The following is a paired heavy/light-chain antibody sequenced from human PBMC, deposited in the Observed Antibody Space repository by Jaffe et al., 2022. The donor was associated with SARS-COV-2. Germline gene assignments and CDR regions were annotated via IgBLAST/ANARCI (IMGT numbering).Light chain of an antibody. Sequence: DIQMTQSPSTLSASVGDRVTITCRASQSISSWLAWYQQKPGKAPNLLIYKASTLESGVPSRFSGSGSGTEFTLTISSLQPDDSATYYCQQYNSYWTFGQGTKVEIK. CDR1: QSISSW. CDR2: KAS. V-gene: IGKV1-5*03. CDR3: QQYNSYWT. J-gene: IGKJ1*01.
Heavy chain of an antibody. CDR1: GFTFSNCG. V-gene: IGHV3-23*04. Sequence: EVQLVESGGGLVQPGGSLRLSCAVSGFTFSNCGMSWVRQAPGKGLEWVSDISGSGATTYYADSVKGRFTISRDNSRNTLYLQIYNLRAEDTALYYCAKCPGDYGSCAFDVWGQGTMVTVSS. D-gene: IGHD4-17*01. J-gene: IGHJ3*01. CDR3: AKCPGDYGSCAFDV. CDR2: ISGSGATT.